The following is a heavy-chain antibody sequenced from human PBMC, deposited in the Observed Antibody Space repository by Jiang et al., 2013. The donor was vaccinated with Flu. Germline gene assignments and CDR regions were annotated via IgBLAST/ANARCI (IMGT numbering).Heavy chain of an antibody. CDR1: GFSLNARGMC. CDR3: ARIRRGSYYEKWFDP. Sequence: KPTQTLTLTCTFSGFSLNARGMCVSWIRQPPGKALEWLALIDWDDDKYYNTFLKTRLTISKDTSKNQVVLTMTNMDPVDTATYYCARIRRGSYYEKWFDPWGQGTLVTVSS. J-gene: IGHJ5*02. D-gene: IGHD1-26*01. CDR2: IDWDDDK. V-gene: IGHV2-70*01.